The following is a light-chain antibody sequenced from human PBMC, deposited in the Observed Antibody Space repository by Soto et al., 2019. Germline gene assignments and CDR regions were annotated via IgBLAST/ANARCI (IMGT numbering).Light chain of an antibody. J-gene: IGKJ4*01. Sequence: EKVMTQSPATLSVSPGERATLSCRASQNVNSNLVWYQQKPGQAPRLLIYGASTRATGIPARFSGSASGTEFTLTIRSLQSEDFAVYYCQQCDDWPLTFGGGTKVEIK. CDR2: GAS. CDR3: QQCDDWPLT. CDR1: QNVNSN. V-gene: IGKV3-15*01.